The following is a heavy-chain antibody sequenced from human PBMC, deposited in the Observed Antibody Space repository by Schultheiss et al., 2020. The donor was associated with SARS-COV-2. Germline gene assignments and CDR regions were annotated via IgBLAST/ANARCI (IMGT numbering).Heavy chain of an antibody. V-gene: IGHV3-21*01. CDR3: ARDPVDTAMGPSGAFDI. J-gene: IGHJ3*02. CDR2: ISSSSSYI. CDR1: GFTFSSYS. Sequence: GGSLRLSCAASGFTFSSYSMNWVRQAPGKGLEWVSSISSSSSYIYYADSVKGRFTISRDNAKNSLYLQMNSLRAEDTAVYYCARDPVDTAMGPSGAFDIWGQGTMVTVSS. D-gene: IGHD5-18*01.